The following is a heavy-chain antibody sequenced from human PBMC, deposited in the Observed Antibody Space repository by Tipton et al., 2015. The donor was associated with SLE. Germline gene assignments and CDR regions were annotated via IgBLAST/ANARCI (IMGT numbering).Heavy chain of an antibody. V-gene: IGHV4-59*08. CDR2: IYYSGST. CDR1: GGSINNYY. CDR3: ARLGYAFWSRYADS. Sequence: TLSLTCTVSGGSINNYYWSWIRQPPGKGLEWIGYIYYSGSTNYNPSLKSRVTISVDTSNNQFSLKLTSVTATDTAVYYCARLGYAFWSRYADSWGQGTLVTVSS. D-gene: IGHD3-3*01. J-gene: IGHJ4*02.